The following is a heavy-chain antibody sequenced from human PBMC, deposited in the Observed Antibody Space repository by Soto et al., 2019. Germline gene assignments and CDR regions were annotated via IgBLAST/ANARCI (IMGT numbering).Heavy chain of an antibody. V-gene: IGHV1-2*02. CDR3: ARDWVDTAIQGHYYYYYGMDV. CDR1: GYTFTDYY. D-gene: IGHD5-18*01. CDR2: INPNSGGT. Sequence: ASVKVSCKASGYTFTDYYMHWVRQAPGQGLEWMGWINPNSGGTNYAQKFQGRVTMTRDTSISTAYMELSRLRSDDTAVYYCARDWVDTAIQGHYYYYYGMDVWGQGTTVTISS. J-gene: IGHJ6*02.